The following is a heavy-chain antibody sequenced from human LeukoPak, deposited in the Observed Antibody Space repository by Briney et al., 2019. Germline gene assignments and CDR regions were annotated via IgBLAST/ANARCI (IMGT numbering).Heavy chain of an antibody. D-gene: IGHD3-10*01. CDR1: GFAFSSYS. CDR2: ITSSSSYI. J-gene: IGHJ6*03. CDR3: ARDLVWFGEPKGYYNYMDV. Sequence: GGSLRLSCAASGFAFSSYSMNWVRQAPGKGLERVSSITSSSSYIYYADSVKGRFTISRDNAKNSLYLQMNTLGAEDTAVYYCARDLVWFGEPKGYYNYMDVWGKGTTVTVSS. V-gene: IGHV3-21*01.